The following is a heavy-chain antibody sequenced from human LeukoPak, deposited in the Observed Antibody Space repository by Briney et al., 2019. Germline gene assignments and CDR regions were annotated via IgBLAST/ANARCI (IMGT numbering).Heavy chain of an antibody. CDR1: GDSISSSSYY. V-gene: IGHV4-39*01. CDR3: ATPTAPILTDLDRDY. Sequence: SETLSLTCTVSGDSISSSSYYWGWIRQPPGKGLEWIGSIYYSGSTYYNPSLKSRVTISVDTSKNQFSLKLSSVTAADTAVYYCATPTAPILTDLDRDYWGQGTLVTVSS. D-gene: IGHD3-9*01. CDR2: IYYSGST. J-gene: IGHJ4*02.